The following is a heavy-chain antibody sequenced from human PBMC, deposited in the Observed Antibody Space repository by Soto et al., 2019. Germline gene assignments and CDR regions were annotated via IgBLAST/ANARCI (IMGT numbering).Heavy chain of an antibody. D-gene: IGHD2-2*01. CDR3: ARGSYASNVFIMDV. Sequence: ASVKVSCKAFGYTFTTYFIHWVRQALGQGFEWLGRINPTGGDTVYAQKFQGRVSVTRDTSTSTVNIELGSLTSKDTAVYYCARGSYASNVFIMDVWGQGTAVTVSS. CDR1: GYTFTTYF. J-gene: IGHJ6*02. CDR2: INPTGGDT. V-gene: IGHV1-46*01.